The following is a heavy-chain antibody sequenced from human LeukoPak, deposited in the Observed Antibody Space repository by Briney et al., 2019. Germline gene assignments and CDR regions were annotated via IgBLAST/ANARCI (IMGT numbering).Heavy chain of an antibody. CDR3: ARLLAAEYDPFDI. CDR2: IFYRGST. D-gene: IGHD1-26*01. J-gene: IGHJ3*02. CDR1: GGSISPYY. V-gene: IGHV4-59*08. Sequence: SETLSLTCTVSGGSISPYYWSWMRQPPGTGLEWIGNIFYRGSTNYNASLQSRVSISVDTPKNHFSLSLSSVTAADTAVYYCARLLAAEYDPFDIWGQGTMVTVSS.